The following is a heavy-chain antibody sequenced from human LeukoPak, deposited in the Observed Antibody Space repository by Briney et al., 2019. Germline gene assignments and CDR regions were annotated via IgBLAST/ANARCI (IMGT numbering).Heavy chain of an antibody. CDR1: GFTFRDYA. Sequence: GGSLRLSCAASGFTFRDYAMYWVRQAPGKGLEYVPVISTDGSRIYYADSVKGRFTISRGNSKNTLYLQMGSLRAEDMAVYYCTRGVAISTSGWYDTFDYWGQGALVTVSS. CDR3: TRGVAISTSGWYDTFDY. V-gene: IGHV3-64*02. CDR2: ISTDGSRI. J-gene: IGHJ4*02. D-gene: IGHD6-19*01.